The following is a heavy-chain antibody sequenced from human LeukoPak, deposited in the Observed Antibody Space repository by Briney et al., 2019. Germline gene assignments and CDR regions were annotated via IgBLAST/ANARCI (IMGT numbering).Heavy chain of an antibody. CDR3: ASCSSTSCYSAGLGY. Sequence: GGSLRLSCAASGFTFSSYAMGWVRQAPGKGLEWVSAISGSGGSTYYADSVKGRFTISRDNSKNTLYLQMNSLRAEDTAVYYCASCSSTSCYSAGLGYWGQGTLVTVSS. D-gene: IGHD2-2*01. V-gene: IGHV3-23*01. CDR2: ISGSGGST. CDR1: GFTFSSYA. J-gene: IGHJ4*02.